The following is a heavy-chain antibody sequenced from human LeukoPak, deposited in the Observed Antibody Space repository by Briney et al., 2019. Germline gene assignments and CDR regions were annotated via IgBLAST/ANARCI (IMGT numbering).Heavy chain of an antibody. CDR2: IYSGGST. D-gene: IGHD6-19*01. Sequence: GGSLRLSCAASGFTVSSNYMSWVRQAPGKGLEWVSVIYSGGSTYYADSVKGRFTISRDNPKNTLYLQMNSLRAEDTAVYYCARVHSSGWSLDYWGQGTLVTVSS. CDR1: GFTVSSNY. V-gene: IGHV3-53*01. CDR3: ARVHSSGWSLDY. J-gene: IGHJ4*02.